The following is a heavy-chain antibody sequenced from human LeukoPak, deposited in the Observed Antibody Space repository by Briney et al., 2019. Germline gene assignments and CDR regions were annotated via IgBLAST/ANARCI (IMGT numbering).Heavy chain of an antibody. CDR2: IYYSGST. Sequence: SETLSLTCTVSGGSITSGGYYWSWIRQHPGKGLEWIGYIYYSGSTYYNPSLKSRVTISVDTSKNQFSLKLSSVTAADTAVYYCARDPRGAGFDYWGQGTLVTVSS. CDR3: ARDPRGAGFDY. D-gene: IGHD3-16*01. J-gene: IGHJ4*02. V-gene: IGHV4-31*03. CDR1: GGSITSGGYY.